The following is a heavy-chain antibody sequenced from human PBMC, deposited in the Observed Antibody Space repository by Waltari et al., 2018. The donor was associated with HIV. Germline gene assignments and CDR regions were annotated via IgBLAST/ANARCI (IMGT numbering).Heavy chain of an antibody. J-gene: IGHJ3*02. CDR3: ARFRRREGFDI. CDR2: IGTAGDT. V-gene: IGHV3-13*04. Sequence: EVQLVESGGGLVQPGGSLRLSCAASGFTFSSYDMHWVRQATGKGLEWVSAIGTAGDTYYPGSVKGRFTISRENAKNSLYLQMNSLRAGDTAVYYCARFRRREGFDIWGQGTMVTVSS. CDR1: GFTFSSYD.